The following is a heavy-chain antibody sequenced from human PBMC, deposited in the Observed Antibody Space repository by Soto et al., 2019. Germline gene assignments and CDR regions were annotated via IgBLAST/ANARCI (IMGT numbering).Heavy chain of an antibody. V-gene: IGHV1-18*01. D-gene: IGHD3-22*01. CDR2: VSAYDGDT. CDR1: GYTFTSYG. CDR3: ASDYHYLSNGYYSEVFDI. Sequence: QAQLVQSGAEVKKPGASVKVSCKASGYTFTSYGISWVRQAPGQGLEWMGWVSAYDGDTNYAQKLQGRGTMTTDTSTTTAYMELRSLRADDTAVYYCASDYHYLSNGYYSEVFDIWGQGTMVTVSS. J-gene: IGHJ3*02.